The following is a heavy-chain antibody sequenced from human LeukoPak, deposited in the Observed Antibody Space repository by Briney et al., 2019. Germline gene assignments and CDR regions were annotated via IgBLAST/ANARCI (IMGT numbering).Heavy chain of an antibody. Sequence: PGGSLRLSCAASGFTFSSYSMNWVRQASGKGLEWVSSISSSSSYIYYADSVKGRFTISRDNAKNSLYLQMNSLRAEDTSVYYCARGLFGYSSGWYYFDYWGQGTLVTVSS. D-gene: IGHD6-19*01. CDR2: ISSSSSYI. V-gene: IGHV3-21*01. J-gene: IGHJ4*02. CDR3: ARGLFGYSSGWYYFDY. CDR1: GFTFSSYS.